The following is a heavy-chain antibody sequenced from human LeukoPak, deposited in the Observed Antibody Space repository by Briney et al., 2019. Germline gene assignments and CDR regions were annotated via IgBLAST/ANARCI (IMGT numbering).Heavy chain of an antibody. CDR1: GFTFTSSA. V-gene: IGHV1-58*02. CDR2: IVVGSGNT. D-gene: IGHD2-2*01. CDR3: ARYCTSISCQKPYHYYGVDV. J-gene: IGHJ6*02. Sequence: ASVKVSCKASGFTFTSSAMQWVRQARGQRLEWIGWIVVGSGNTNYAQKFQERVTITRDMSTSTAYMELSSLRSEDTAVYYCARYCTSISCQKPYHYYGVDVWGQGTTVTVSS.